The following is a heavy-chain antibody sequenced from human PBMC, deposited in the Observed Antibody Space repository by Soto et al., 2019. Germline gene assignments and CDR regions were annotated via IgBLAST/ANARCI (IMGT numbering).Heavy chain of an antibody. CDR1: GFTFSSYA. J-gene: IGHJ4*02. CDR2: ISGSGGST. Sequence: TGGSLRLSCAASGFTFSSYAMSWVRQAPGKGLEWVSAISGSGGSTYYADSVKGRFTISRDNSKNTLYLQMNSLRAEDTAVYYCAKGISNYYDSSGYAGYFDYWGQGTLVTVSS. V-gene: IGHV3-23*01. D-gene: IGHD3-22*01. CDR3: AKGISNYYDSSGYAGYFDY.